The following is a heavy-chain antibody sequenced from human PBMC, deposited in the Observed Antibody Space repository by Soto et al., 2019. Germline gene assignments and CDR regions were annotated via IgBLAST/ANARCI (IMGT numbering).Heavy chain of an antibody. V-gene: IGHV1-69*01. J-gene: IGHJ4*02. D-gene: IGHD3-22*01. Sequence: QVQLVQSGDEVKKPGSSVKVSCKASGGTFSSYAIRWVRQAPGQGLEWMGGIIHIFGTANYAQKFQGRVTITADESTSTAYMELSSLRSEDTDVYYCARGEYYDSSGYYVYWGQGTLVTVSS. CDR2: IIHIFGTA. CDR3: ARGEYYDSSGYYVY. CDR1: GGTFSSYA.